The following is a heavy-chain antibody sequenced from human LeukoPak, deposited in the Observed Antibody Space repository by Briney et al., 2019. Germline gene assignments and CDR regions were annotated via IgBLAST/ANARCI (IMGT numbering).Heavy chain of an antibody. J-gene: IGHJ4*02. Sequence: PGGSLRLSCEASGFTFNSYEMNWVRQAPGKGLEWVANIKQDGSEKYYVDSVKGRFTISRDNAKNSLYLQMNSLRAEDTAVYYCASRHDSSGWDFDYWGQGTLVTVSS. CDR3: ASRHDSSGWDFDY. D-gene: IGHD6-19*01. V-gene: IGHV3-7*01. CDR2: IKQDGSEK. CDR1: GFTFNSYE.